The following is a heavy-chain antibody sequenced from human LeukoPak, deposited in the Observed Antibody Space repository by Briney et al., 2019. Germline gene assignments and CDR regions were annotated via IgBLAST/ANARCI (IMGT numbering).Heavy chain of an antibody. CDR3: AASLQLPLFDY. J-gene: IGHJ4*02. Sequence: SVKVSCTASGFTFTSSAVQWVRQARGQRLEWIGWIVVGSGNTNYAQRFQERVTITRDMSTSTAYMELSSLRSEDTAVYYCAASLQLPLFDYWGQGTLVTVSS. CDR2: IVVGSGNT. CDR1: GFTFTSSA. V-gene: IGHV1-58*01. D-gene: IGHD5-24*01.